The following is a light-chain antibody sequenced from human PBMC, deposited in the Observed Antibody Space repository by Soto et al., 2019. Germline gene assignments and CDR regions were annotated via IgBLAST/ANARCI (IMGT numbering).Light chain of an antibody. Sequence: EIVLTQSPATLSLSPGERATLSCTASQSVTSSCLAWYQRKPGQAPRLLIHTTSTRATDIPDRFSGSGSGTDFTLNISRLQPEDFAVYYCQQCGGSPLFSFGPGPRVDI. CDR2: TTS. CDR3: QQCGGSPLFS. V-gene: IGKV3-20*01. J-gene: IGKJ3*01. CDR1: QSVTSSC.